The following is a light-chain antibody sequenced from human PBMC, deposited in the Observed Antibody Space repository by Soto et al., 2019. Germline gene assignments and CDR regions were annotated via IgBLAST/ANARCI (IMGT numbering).Light chain of an antibody. CDR1: QSVSSTY. V-gene: IGKV3D-20*02. J-gene: IGKJ1*01. CDR3: QQRSNWLWT. CDR2: GAS. Sequence: EIVLTQSPGTLSLSPGETATLSCRASQSVSSTYLAWYQQRPGRAPRXLXYGASNRATGXPDRFSGSGSGTDFTLTISRLEPEDFAVYYCQQRSNWLWTFGQGTKVDIK.